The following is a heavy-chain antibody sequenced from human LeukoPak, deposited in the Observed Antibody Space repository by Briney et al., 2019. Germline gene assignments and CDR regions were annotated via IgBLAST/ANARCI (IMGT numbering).Heavy chain of an antibody. D-gene: IGHD3-10*01. Sequence: GEYLKISCKGSGYSFTSYWVGWVRQMPGKGLEWMGIIYLGDSDTRYSPSFQGQVTISADKSISTAYLQWSSLKASDTAMYYCARLEQWFGELFPYNWFDPWGQGTLVTVSS. J-gene: IGHJ5*02. CDR1: GYSFTSYW. CDR2: IYLGDSDT. V-gene: IGHV5-51*01. CDR3: ARLEQWFGELFPYNWFDP.